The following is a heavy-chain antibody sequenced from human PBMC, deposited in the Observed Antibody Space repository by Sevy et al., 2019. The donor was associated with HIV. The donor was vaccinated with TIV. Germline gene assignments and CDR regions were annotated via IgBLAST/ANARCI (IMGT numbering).Heavy chain of an antibody. D-gene: IGHD3-9*01. Sequence: SETLSLTCVVSGGSLSGYFWSWIRQPPGKGLEWIGEINHSGSTNYNPSLKGRVTISVDTSKNQFSLKLSSVTAADTAVYYCAREGGDYDILTGYSPRYGMDVWGQGTTVTVS. CDR2: INHSGST. J-gene: IGHJ6*02. V-gene: IGHV4-34*01. CDR1: GGSLSGYF. CDR3: AREGGDYDILTGYSPRYGMDV.